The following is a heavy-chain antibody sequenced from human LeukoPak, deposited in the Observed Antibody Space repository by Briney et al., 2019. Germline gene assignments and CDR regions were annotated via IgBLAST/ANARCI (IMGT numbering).Heavy chain of an antibody. Sequence: SETLSLTCTVSGGSINSYYWSWIRQPPGKGLEWIGYIYYSGSTNYNPPLKSRVTISVDTSKNQFSLKLSSVTAADTAVYYCARDRRRPGSGYLALLDYWGQGTLVTVSS. CDR3: ARDRRRPGSGYLALLDY. V-gene: IGHV4-59*01. D-gene: IGHD3-3*01. J-gene: IGHJ4*02. CDR1: GGSINSYY. CDR2: IYYSGST.